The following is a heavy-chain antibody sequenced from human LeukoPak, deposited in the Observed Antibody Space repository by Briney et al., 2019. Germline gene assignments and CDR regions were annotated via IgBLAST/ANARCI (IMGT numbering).Heavy chain of an antibody. Sequence: GGSLRLSCAASGFKFSDHYIDWVRQAPGKGLEWVGRSRNKASSYTTEYAASVEGRFTISGDVSESSLYLQMNSLRTEDTAVYYCGRIAIYANNGMDVWGQGTTVTVSS. CDR1: GFKFSDHY. V-gene: IGHV3-72*01. CDR3: GRIAIYANNGMDV. D-gene: IGHD2/OR15-2a*01. CDR2: SRNKASSYTT. J-gene: IGHJ6*02.